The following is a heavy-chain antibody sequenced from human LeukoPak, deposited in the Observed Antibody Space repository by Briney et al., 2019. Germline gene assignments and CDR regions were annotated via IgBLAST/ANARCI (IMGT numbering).Heavy chain of an antibody. D-gene: IGHD3-16*02. CDR3: ARDSSPGYYDYVWGTYPRY. V-gene: IGHV3-30*03. CDR2: ISYDGSNK. CDR1: GFTFSSYG. Sequence: PGRSLRLSCAASGFTFSSYGMHWVRQAPGKGLEWVAVISYDGSNKYYADSVKGRFTISRDNSKNTLYLQMNSLRAEDTAVYYCARDSSPGYYDYVWGTYPRYWGQGTLVTVSS. J-gene: IGHJ4*02.